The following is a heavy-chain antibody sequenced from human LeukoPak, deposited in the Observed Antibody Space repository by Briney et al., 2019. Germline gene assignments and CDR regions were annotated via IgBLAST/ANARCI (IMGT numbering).Heavy chain of an antibody. CDR3: SQNVRFVCLLHRFDR. D-gene: IGHD3-16*01. J-gene: IGHJ5*02. V-gene: IGHV4-4*07. Sequence: PSDTLSLTCTFSVGSISIYYWSWLRHPAAKGRECMGRLYTSGSTNYNPSLTSRVTISVDTSKNPFFHRLNSVTTAGTAGYCCSQNVRFVCLLHRFDRWGQGTLVTVSS. CDR1: VGSISIYY. CDR2: LYTSGST.